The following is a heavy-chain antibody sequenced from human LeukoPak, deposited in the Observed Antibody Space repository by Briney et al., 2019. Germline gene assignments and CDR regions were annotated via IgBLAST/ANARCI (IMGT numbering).Heavy chain of an antibody. V-gene: IGHV4-38-2*01. D-gene: IGHD6-13*01. Sequence: SETLSLTCAVSGYSISSGYYWGWIRQPPGKGLEWIGSIYHSGSTYYNPSLKSRVTISVDTSKNQFSLKLSSVTAADTAEYYCATLSTIAAAGTGEGGAFDIWGQGTMVTVSS. CDR3: ATLSTIAAAGTGEGGAFDI. J-gene: IGHJ3*02. CDR2: IYHSGST. CDR1: GYSISSGYY.